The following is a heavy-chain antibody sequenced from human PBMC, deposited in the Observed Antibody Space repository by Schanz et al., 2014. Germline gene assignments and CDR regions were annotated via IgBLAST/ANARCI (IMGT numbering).Heavy chain of an antibody. CDR3: ASSGAGYSSSWDFDY. D-gene: IGHD6-13*01. CDR1: GYTFTSDS. J-gene: IGHJ4*02. CDR2: INPSGGST. V-gene: IGHV1-46*01. Sequence: QVQLVQSGAEVKKPGASVKVSCKASGYTFTSDSMHWVRQAPGQGLEWMGMINPSGGSTTYAQKFQGRVTMTRDTSTSTFYMELSSLRSEDTAVYYCASSGAGYSSSWDFDYWGQGTLVSVSS.